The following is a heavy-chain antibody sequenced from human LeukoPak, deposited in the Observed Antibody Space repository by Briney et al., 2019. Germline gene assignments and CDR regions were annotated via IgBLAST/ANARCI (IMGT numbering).Heavy chain of an antibody. J-gene: IGHJ6*02. CDR3: ARDDIVVVPAAPRGNYYYGMDV. CDR1: GFTFSSYG. Sequence: PGGSLRLSCAASGFTFSSYGMHWVRQAPGKGLEWVAVIWYDGSNKYYADSVKGRFTISRDNSKNTLYLQMNSLRAEDTAVYYCARDDIVVVPAAPRGNYYYGMDVWGQGTTVTVSS. D-gene: IGHD2-2*01. CDR2: IWYDGSNK. V-gene: IGHV3-33*01.